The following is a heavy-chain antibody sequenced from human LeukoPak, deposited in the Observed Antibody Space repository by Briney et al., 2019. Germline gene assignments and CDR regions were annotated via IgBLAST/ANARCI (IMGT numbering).Heavy chain of an antibody. CDR2: INTDGSST. D-gene: IGHD2-15*01. V-gene: IGHV3-74*01. Sequence: PGGSLRLSCAASGFTFSSYWMHWVRQAPGKGLVWVSRINTDGSSTSYADSVKGRFTISRDNPKNTVYLQMNNLRAEDTAVYYCARDRHCSGGSCSGLWGQGTLVTVSS. J-gene: IGHJ4*02. CDR1: GFTFSSYW. CDR3: ARDRHCSGGSCSGL.